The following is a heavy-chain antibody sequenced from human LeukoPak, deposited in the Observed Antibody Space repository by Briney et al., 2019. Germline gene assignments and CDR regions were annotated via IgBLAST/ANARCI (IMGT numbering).Heavy chain of an antibody. J-gene: IGHJ4*02. CDR1: GYTFTSYG. V-gene: IGHV1-69*06. CDR3: ARDPGDCSSTSCDY. CDR2: IIPIFGTA. D-gene: IGHD2-2*01. Sequence: SVKVSCKASGYTFTSYGISWVRQAPGQGLEWMGGIIPIFGTANYAQKFQGRVTITADKSTSTAYMELSSLRSEDTAVYYCARDPGDCSSTSCDYWGQGTLVTVSS.